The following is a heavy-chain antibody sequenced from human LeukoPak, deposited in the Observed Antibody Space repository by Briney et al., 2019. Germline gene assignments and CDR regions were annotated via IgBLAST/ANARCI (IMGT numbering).Heavy chain of an antibody. CDR2: ITSGGTTI. Sequence: PGGSLRLSCAASGFTFRTYNMNWVRQAPGKGLEWVSYITSGGTTIYYADSVKGRFIISRDNAKNSLYLQMNSLRAEGTAVYYCAKDRRLAAFDYGGQGTLVTVSS. CDR3: AKDRRLAAFDY. D-gene: IGHD6-25*01. CDR1: GFTFRTYN. J-gene: IGHJ4*02. V-gene: IGHV3-48*01.